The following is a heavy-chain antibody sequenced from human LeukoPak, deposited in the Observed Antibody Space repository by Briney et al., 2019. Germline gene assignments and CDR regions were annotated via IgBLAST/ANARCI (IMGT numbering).Heavy chain of an antibody. CDR2: ITPGASSI. CDR1: GVTFSRYW. D-gene: IGHD1-14*01. Sequence: RGALRVSSAASGVTFSRYWLRSVRQVPGKGLVWVARITPGASSITYADPVKGRFTISRDNAKNTLYLQMHSLRAQETGVYYCARSNQADAYSGQGTLVTVSS. J-gene: IGHJ4*02. V-gene: IGHV3-74*01. CDR3: ARSNQADAY.